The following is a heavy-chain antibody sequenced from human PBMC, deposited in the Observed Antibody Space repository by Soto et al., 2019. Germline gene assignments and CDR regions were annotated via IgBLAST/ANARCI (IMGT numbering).Heavy chain of an antibody. CDR2: ITSSGSSI. Sequence: EVQLVESGGGLVQPGGSLRLSCTTSGFTFSSYTMNWVRQAPGKGLEWVSSITSSGSSIYYGDSVRGRVTISRDNANGKNSLYLQMNSLRVEDTAVYYCARDGSEGSGEIGYYYYMDVWGTGTTVTVSS. CDR1: GFTFSSYT. J-gene: IGHJ6*03. V-gene: IGHV3-21*01. D-gene: IGHD2-15*01. CDR3: ARDGSEGSGEIGYYYYMDV.